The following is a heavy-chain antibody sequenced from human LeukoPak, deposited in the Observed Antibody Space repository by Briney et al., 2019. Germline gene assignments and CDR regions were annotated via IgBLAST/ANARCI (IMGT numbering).Heavy chain of an antibody. J-gene: IGHJ4*02. CDR3: ARGDIVGVYYFDY. V-gene: IGHV3-48*04. D-gene: IGHD1-26*01. CDR1: GFTFSSYS. Sequence: GGSLRLSCAASGFTFSSYSMNWVRQAPGKGLEWVSYISSSSSTIYYADSVKGRFTISRDNAKNSLYLQMNSLRAEDTAVYYCARGDIVGVYYFDYWGQGTLVTVSS. CDR2: ISSSSSTI.